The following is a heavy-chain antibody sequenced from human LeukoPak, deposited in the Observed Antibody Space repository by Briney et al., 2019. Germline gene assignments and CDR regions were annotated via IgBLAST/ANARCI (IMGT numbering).Heavy chain of an antibody. V-gene: IGHV3-21*01. CDR2: ISSSSSYI. Sequence: PGGSLRLSCVASGFTFSNAWMSWVRQAPGKGLEWVSSISSSSSYIYYADSVKGRFTISRDNAKNSLYLQMNSLRAEDTAVYYCARAFMSSKYYYYYMDVWGKGTTVTVSS. CDR3: ARAFMSSKYYYYYMDV. D-gene: IGHD3-10*02. CDR1: GFTFSNAW. J-gene: IGHJ6*03.